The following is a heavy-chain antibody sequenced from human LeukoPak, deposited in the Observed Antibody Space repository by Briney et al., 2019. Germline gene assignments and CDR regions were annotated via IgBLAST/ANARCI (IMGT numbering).Heavy chain of an antibody. J-gene: IGHJ4*02. CDR2: ISGSGGST. CDR1: RFTFSSYA. D-gene: IGHD5-24*01. CDR3: AKAPVEMATITVTDY. V-gene: IGHV3-23*01. Sequence: GGSLRLSCAASRFTFSSYAMSWVRQAPGKGLEWVSAISGSGGSTYYADSVKGRFTISRDNSKNTLYLQMNSLRAEDTAVYYCAKAPVEMATITVTDYWGQGTLVTVSS.